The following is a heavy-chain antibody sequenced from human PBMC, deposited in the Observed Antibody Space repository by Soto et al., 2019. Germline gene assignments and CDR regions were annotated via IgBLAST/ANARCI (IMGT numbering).Heavy chain of an antibody. CDR1: GGSISSGGYY. Sequence: SETLSLTCTVSGGSISSGGYYWSWIRQHPGKGLEWIGYIYYSGSTYYNPSLKSRVTISVDTSKNQFSLKLSSVTAADTAVYYCASAAPEYYDFWSGYYTPGWFDPWGQGTLVTVS. J-gene: IGHJ5*02. CDR3: ASAAPEYYDFWSGYYTPGWFDP. D-gene: IGHD3-3*01. V-gene: IGHV4-31*03. CDR2: IYYSGST.